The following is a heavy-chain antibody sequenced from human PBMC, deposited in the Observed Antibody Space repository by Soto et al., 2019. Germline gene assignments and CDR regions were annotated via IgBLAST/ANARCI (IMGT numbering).Heavy chain of an antibody. V-gene: IGHV3-7*01. CDR2: IKQDGSEK. D-gene: IGHD3-16*01. J-gene: IGHJ5*02. Sequence: EVQLVESGGGLVQPGGSLRLSCAASGFTFSSYWMSWVRQAPGKGLEWVANIKQDGSEKYYVDSVKGRFTISRDNAKNSLYLQMNSMRDEDTAVYYCARDHSHRSLGATYNWFDPWCEGTLVTVAS. CDR1: GFTFSSYW. CDR3: ARDHSHRSLGATYNWFDP.